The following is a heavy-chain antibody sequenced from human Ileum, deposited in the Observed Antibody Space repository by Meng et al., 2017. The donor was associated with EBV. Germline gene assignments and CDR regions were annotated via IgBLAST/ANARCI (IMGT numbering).Heavy chain of an antibody. V-gene: IGHV4-61*08. D-gene: IGHD1-26*01. Sequence: QVQLQQSGPGLVSPSETLSLTCTVSGASVNSSGYYWSWLRQSPGKGLEWLGYVNYNGDSTYNPSLKSRVTIFIDTSKKQFYLNLTSATAADTAIYYCARDLRVGGAFDYWGQGTLVTVSS. CDR1: GASVNSSGYY. CDR3: ARDLRVGGAFDY. CDR2: VNYNGDS. J-gene: IGHJ4*02.